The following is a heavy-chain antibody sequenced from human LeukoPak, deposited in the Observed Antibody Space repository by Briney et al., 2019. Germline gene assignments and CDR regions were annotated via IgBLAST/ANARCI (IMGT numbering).Heavy chain of an antibody. CDR3: ARDRRYYDFWSGALDYYYGMDV. J-gene: IGHJ6*02. CDR2: ISYDGSNK. CDR1: GFTFGGYA. D-gene: IGHD3-3*01. V-gene: IGHV3-30*04. Sequence: GGSLRLSCAASGFTFGGYAMHWVRQAPGKGLEWVAVISYDGSNKYYADSVKGRFTISRDNSKNTLYLQMNSLRAEDTAVYYCARDRRYYDFWSGALDYYYGMDVWGQGTTVTVSS.